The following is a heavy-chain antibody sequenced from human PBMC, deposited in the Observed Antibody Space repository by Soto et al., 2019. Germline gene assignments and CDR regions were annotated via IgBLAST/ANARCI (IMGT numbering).Heavy chain of an antibody. J-gene: IGHJ4*02. CDR3: VKDRSFTIFGVVILDY. Sequence: PSETLSLTCTISGGSISRYYWSWIRQSPGKGLECIGYIYYTGSTNYNPSLKGRVSISVDTSKNQISLNLTSVSAADTAVYYCVKDRSFTIFGVVILDYWGQGTRVTVSS. CDR1: GGSISRYY. V-gene: IGHV4-59*12. D-gene: IGHD3-3*01. CDR2: IYYTGST.